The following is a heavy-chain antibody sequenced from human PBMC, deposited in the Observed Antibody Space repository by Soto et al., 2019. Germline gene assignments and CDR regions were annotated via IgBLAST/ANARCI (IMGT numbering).Heavy chain of an antibody. CDR1: GGSVSSGSYY. CDR3: ARDGCSSTSCYRRPYYYGMDV. D-gene: IGHD2-2*01. Sequence: PSETLSLTCTVSGGSVSSGSYYWSWIRQPPGKGLEWIGYIYYSGSTNYNPSLKSRVTISVDTSKNQFSLKLSSVTAADTAAYYCARDGCSSTSCYRRPYYYGMDVWGQGTTVTVSS. V-gene: IGHV4-61*01. CDR2: IYYSGST. J-gene: IGHJ6*02.